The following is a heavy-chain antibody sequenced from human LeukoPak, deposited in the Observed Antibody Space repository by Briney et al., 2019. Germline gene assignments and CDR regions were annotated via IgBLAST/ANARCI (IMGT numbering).Heavy chain of an antibody. D-gene: IGHD6-13*01. Sequence: GGSLRLSCAASGFIFSSYGMHWVRQGPGRGLEWVAFIRNDGRHKYYADSVKGRFTISRDNSKNTLYLQMNSLRADDTAVYYCAKAGGSSLDPFDYWGQGTLVTVSS. CDR3: AKAGGSSLDPFDY. V-gene: IGHV3-30*02. CDR2: IRNDGRHK. J-gene: IGHJ4*02. CDR1: GFIFSSYG.